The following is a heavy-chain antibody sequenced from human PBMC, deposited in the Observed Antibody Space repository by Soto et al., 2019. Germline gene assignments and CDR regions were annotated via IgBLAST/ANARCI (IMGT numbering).Heavy chain of an antibody. V-gene: IGHV3-49*04. D-gene: IGHD2-2*01. Sequence: GGSLRLSCTASGFTFGDYAMSWVRQAPGKGLEWVGFIRSKAYGGTTEYAASVKGRFTISRDDSKSIAYLQMNSLKTEDTAVYYCGRTDIVVVPAAPYYYYMDVWGKGTTVTVSS. CDR1: GFTFGDYA. CDR2: IRSKAYGGTT. J-gene: IGHJ6*03. CDR3: GRTDIVVVPAAPYYYYMDV.